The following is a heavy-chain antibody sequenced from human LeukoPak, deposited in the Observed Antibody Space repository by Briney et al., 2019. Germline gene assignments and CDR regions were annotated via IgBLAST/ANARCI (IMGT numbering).Heavy chain of an antibody. J-gene: IGHJ4*02. Sequence: GGSLRLSCAASGFTVSSNYMSWVRQAPGKGLEWVSVIYSGGSTYYADSVKGRFTISRHNSKNTLYLQMNSLRAEDTAVYYCAKDGTGCGGDCYSDYWGQGTLVTVSS. CDR3: AKDGTGCGGDCYSDY. CDR2: IYSGGST. CDR1: GFTVSSNY. D-gene: IGHD2-21*02. V-gene: IGHV3-53*01.